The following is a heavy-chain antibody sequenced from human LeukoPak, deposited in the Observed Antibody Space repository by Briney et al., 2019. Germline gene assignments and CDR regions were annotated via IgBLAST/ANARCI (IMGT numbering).Heavy chain of an antibody. CDR2: ISITVGGT. CDR3: AKRSHMLGATNPNYYFDH. D-gene: IGHD1-26*01. Sequence: PGGSLRLSCAASGFTVSSNYMSWVRQAPGKGLEWVSAISITVGGTYYADSVKGRFTISRDNSKNTLYLQMNSLSAEDTAVYYCAKRSHMLGATNPNYYFDHWGQGTLVTVSS. CDR1: GFTVSSNY. J-gene: IGHJ4*02. V-gene: IGHV3-23*01.